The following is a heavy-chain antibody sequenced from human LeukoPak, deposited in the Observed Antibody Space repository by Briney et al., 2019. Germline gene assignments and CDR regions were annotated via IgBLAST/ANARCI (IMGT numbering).Heavy chain of an antibody. CDR2: IKQDGSEK. V-gene: IGHV3-7*01. J-gene: IGHJ4*02. D-gene: IGHD3-9*01. CDR1: GFTFSSYW. CDR3: ARDQPDYDILTGYLGY. Sequence: GGSLRLSCAPSGFTFSSYWMSWVRQAPGKGLEWVANIKQDGSEKYYVDSVKGRFTISRDNAKNSLYLQMNSLRAEDTAVYYCARDQPDYDILTGYLGYWGQGTLVTVSS.